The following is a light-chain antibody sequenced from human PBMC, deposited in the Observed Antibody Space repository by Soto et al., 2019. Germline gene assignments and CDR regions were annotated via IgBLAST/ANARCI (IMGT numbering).Light chain of an antibody. CDR1: QSVNNN. V-gene: IGKV3-15*01. J-gene: IGKJ4*01. Sequence: EIVMTQSPATLSVSPGERATLSCRASQSVNNNLAWYQQKPGQAPRLLIYGASARGTGIPARFSGSGSGTEFTLTISSLQSEDVAVYYCQQYNNWPLTFGGGTKVEIK. CDR3: QQYNNWPLT. CDR2: GAS.